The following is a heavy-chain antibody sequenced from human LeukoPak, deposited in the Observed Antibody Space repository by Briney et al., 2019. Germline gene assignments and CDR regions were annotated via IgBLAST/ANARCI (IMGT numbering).Heavy chain of an antibody. CDR3: AKKYYYDSSGYCEGFDY. CDR1: GFTFSSYG. Sequence: QPGGSLRLSCAASGFTFSSYGMHWVRQAPGKGLVWVSRINSDGSSTSYADSVKGRFTISRDNAKNTLYLQMNSLRAEDTAVYYCAKKYYYDSSGYCEGFDYWGQGTLVTVSS. D-gene: IGHD3-22*01. V-gene: IGHV3-74*01. CDR2: INSDGSST. J-gene: IGHJ4*02.